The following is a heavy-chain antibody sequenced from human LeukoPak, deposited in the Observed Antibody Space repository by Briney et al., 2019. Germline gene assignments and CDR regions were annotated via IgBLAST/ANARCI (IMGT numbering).Heavy chain of an antibody. CDR1: GYTFTSYG. Sequence: ASVKVSCKASGYTFTSYGISWVRQAPGQGLEWMGWISAYNGNTNYAQKLQGRVTMTTDTSTSTAYMELRSLRSDDTAVYYCARDLRKAAAAATVDHWRQGTLVTVSS. D-gene: IGHD6-13*01. CDR2: ISAYNGNT. J-gene: IGHJ1*01. V-gene: IGHV1-18*01. CDR3: ARDLRKAAAAATVDH.